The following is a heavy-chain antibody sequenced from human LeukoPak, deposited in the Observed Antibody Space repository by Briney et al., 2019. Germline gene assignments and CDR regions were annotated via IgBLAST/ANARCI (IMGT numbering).Heavy chain of an antibody. J-gene: IGHJ5*02. Sequence: GGSLRLSCAASGLTVSSSYMSWLRQAPGKGLEWVSAIYSGGSTYYADSVKGRFTISRDNSKNTLSLQMNSLRAEDTAVYYCARVRTALTNWFDPWGQGTLVTVAS. CDR3: ARVRTALTNWFDP. V-gene: IGHV3-66*01. D-gene: IGHD2-21*02. CDR2: IYSGGST. CDR1: GLTVSSSY.